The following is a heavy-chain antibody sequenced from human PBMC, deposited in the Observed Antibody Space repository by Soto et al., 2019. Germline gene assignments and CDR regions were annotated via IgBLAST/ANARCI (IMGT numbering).Heavy chain of an antibody. Sequence: ASVKVSFKASGYTFTGYYMHWVRQAPGQGLEWLGWINPNSGGTNYAQKFQGRVTMTRDTSISTAYMELSRLRSDDTAVYYCARGGSGSGGYYYGMDVWGQGTTVTVSS. CDR3: ARGGSGSGGYYYGMDV. V-gene: IGHV1-2*02. CDR1: GYTFTGYY. CDR2: INPNSGGT. D-gene: IGHD3-10*01. J-gene: IGHJ6*02.